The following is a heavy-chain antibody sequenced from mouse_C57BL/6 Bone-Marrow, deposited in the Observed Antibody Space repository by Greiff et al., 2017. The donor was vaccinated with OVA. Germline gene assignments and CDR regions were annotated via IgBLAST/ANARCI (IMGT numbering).Heavy chain of an antibody. Sequence: VQLQQSGAELVRPGASVKLSCKASGYTFTDYYINWVKQRPGQGLEWIARIYPGSGNTYYNEKFKGKATLTAEKSSSTAYRQLSSLTSEDSAVYFCASVDYWGQGTTLTVSS. J-gene: IGHJ2*01. CDR1: GYTFTDYY. V-gene: IGHV1-76*01. CDR2: IYPGSGNT. CDR3: ASVDY.